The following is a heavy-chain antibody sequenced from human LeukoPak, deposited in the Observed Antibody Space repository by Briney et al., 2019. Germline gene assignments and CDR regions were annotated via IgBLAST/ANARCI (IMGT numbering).Heavy chain of an antibody. D-gene: IGHD2-21*01. CDR1: GGSISSYY. V-gene: IGHV4-4*07. Sequence: PSESLSLTCTVSGGSISSYYWSWIRQPAGKGLEWIGRIYSSGSTNYNPSLKSRVAMSADTSKNQFSLKLSSVTPADTAVYYCARDGDWDWFDPWGQGTLVTVSS. CDR2: IYSSGST. CDR3: ARDGDWDWFDP. J-gene: IGHJ5*02.